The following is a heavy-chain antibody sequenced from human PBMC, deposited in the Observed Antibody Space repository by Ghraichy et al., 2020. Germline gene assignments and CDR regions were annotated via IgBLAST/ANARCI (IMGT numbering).Heavy chain of an antibody. V-gene: IGHV4-59*01. CDR2: IYYSGST. CDR3: ARGDSSGYYYHV. J-gene: IGHJ4*02. Sequence: SETLSLTCTVSGGSISSYYWSWIRQPPGKGLEWIGYIYYSGSTNYNPSLKSRVTISVDTSKNQFSLKLSSVTAADTAVYYCARGDSSGYYYHVWGQGTLVTVSS. CDR1: GGSISSYY. D-gene: IGHD3-22*01.